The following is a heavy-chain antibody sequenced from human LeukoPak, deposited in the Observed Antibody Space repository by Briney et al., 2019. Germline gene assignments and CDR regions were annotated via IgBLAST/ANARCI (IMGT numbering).Heavy chain of an antibody. V-gene: IGHV3-48*01. D-gene: IGHD4-17*01. CDR3: ARGLYGDHGGY. CDR1: GFTFSSYS. J-gene: IGHJ4*02. Sequence: PGGSLRLSCAASGFTFSSYSMNWVRQAPGKGLEWVSYISSDSNTIYYADSVKGRFTISRANAKNSLYLQMNSLRAEDTAVYYCARGLYGDHGGYWGQGTLVTVSS. CDR2: ISSDSNTI.